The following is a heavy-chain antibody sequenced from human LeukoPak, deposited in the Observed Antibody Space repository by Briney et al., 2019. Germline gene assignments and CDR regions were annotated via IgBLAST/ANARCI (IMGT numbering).Heavy chain of an antibody. CDR1: GYTFTNYF. CDR3: ARDRNLIAVGGTEVFYI. D-gene: IGHD6-19*01. Sequence: ASLTVSYTAFGYTFTNYFMHGVRQAPGHGLEWLGMINPSGGSTIYAQKLQGRVNMTSDTSTNTVYMELSSLTSEDTAVYYCARDRNLIAVGGTEVFYIWGQGTMGTVSS. J-gene: IGHJ3*02. V-gene: IGHV1-46*01. CDR2: INPSGGST.